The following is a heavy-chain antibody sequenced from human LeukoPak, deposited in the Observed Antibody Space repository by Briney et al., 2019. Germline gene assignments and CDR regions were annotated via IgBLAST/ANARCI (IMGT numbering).Heavy chain of an antibody. Sequence: PGGSLGLSCAASGFTFSSYSMNWVRQAPGKGLEWVSSISSSSSYIYYADSVKGRFTISRDNAKNSLYLQMNSLRAEDTAVYYCAREEKRTYYDFWSGKRALDYWGQGTLVTVSS. CDR1: GFTFSSYS. J-gene: IGHJ4*02. V-gene: IGHV3-21*01. D-gene: IGHD3-3*01. CDR2: ISSSSSYI. CDR3: AREEKRTYYDFWSGKRALDY.